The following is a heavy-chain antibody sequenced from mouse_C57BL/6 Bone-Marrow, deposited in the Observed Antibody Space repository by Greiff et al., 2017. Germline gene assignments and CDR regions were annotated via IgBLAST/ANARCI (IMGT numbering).Heavy chain of an antibody. D-gene: IGHD1-1*01. CDR1: GFTFSDFY. V-gene: IGHV7-1*01. Sequence: EVQVVESGGGLVQSGRSLRLSCATSGFTFSDFYMEWVRQAPGKGLEWIAASRNKANDYTTEYSASVKGRFIVSRDTSQSILYLQMNALRAEDTAIYYCARDNYGSAMDYWGQGTSVTVSS. CDR3: ARDNYGSAMDY. CDR2: SRNKANDYTT. J-gene: IGHJ4*01.